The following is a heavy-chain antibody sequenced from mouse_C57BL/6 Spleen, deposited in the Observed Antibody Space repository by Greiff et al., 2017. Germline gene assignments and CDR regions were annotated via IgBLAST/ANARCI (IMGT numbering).Heavy chain of an antibody. CDR1: GYTFTSYW. CDR3: ARTGYWYSNWFAY. Sequence: VQLQQPGAELVKPGASVKLSCKASGYTFTSYWMHWVKQRPGQGLEWIGMIHPNSGSTNYNEKFKSKATLTVDKSSSTAYMQLSSLTSEDSAVYYCARTGYWYSNWFAYGGQGTLVTVAA. V-gene: IGHV1-64*01. D-gene: IGHD2-5*01. J-gene: IGHJ3*01. CDR2: IHPNSGST.